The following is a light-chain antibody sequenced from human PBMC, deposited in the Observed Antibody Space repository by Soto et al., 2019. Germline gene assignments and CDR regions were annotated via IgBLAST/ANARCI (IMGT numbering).Light chain of an antibody. CDR2: DAS. J-gene: IGKJ5*01. CDR1: QSVNSY. CDR3: QQRTNWPSST. V-gene: IGKV3-11*01. Sequence: EIVLTQSPATLSLSPGDRATLSCRASQSVNSYLAWYQHKPGQAPRLLIHDASNRATGIPARFSGSGSGTDFTLTISSLEPEDFAVYYCQQRTNWPSSTFGQGTRLEIK.